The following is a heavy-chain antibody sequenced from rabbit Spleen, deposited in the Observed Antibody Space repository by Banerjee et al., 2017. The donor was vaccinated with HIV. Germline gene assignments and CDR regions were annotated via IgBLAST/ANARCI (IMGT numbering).Heavy chain of an antibody. CDR3: ARYDNSIGDLDL. V-gene: IGHV1S45*01. Sequence: QEQLVESGGGLVQPEGSLTLTCTASGFSFSTRYYMCWVRQAPGKGLEWIGCIYGGSSGNTYYATWAKGRFTISKTSSTTVTLQMNSLTAADTATYFCARYDNSIGDLDLWGPGTLVTV. J-gene: IGHJ4*01. CDR2: IYGGSSGNT. D-gene: IGHD2-1*01. CDR1: GFSFSTRYY.